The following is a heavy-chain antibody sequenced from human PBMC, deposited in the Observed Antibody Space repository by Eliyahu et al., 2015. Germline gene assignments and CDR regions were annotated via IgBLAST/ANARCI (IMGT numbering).Heavy chain of an antibody. CDR3: ARGSRHATVGLGNWFDP. Sequence: QVQLVQSGAEVKKPGSSVKVSCKASXXTXSXYAISWVRQAPGQGLEWMGGIIPIFGTANYAQKFQGRVTITADESTSTAYMELSSLRSEDTAVYYCARGSRHATVGLGNWFDPWGQGTLVTVSS. CDR2: IIPIFGTA. V-gene: IGHV1-69*01. D-gene: IGHD3-16*01. J-gene: IGHJ5*02. CDR1: XXTXSXYA.